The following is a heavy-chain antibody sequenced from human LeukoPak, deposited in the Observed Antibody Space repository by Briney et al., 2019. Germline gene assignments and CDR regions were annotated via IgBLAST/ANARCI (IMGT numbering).Heavy chain of an antibody. CDR1: GHIFSRHE. Sequence: GGSLRLFCTPSGHIFSRHEVNWVRQPPGKGLEWVSYISSGGSTIYYADSVKGRFTVSRDNAKNSLYLQMNSLRAEDTALYYCARDVWFDPWGQGTLVTVSS. CDR2: ISSGGSTI. CDR3: ARDVWFDP. J-gene: IGHJ5*02. V-gene: IGHV3-48*03.